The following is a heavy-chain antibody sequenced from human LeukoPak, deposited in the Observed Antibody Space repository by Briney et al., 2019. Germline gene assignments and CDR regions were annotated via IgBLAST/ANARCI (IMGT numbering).Heavy chain of an antibody. CDR1: GYTFTSYY. CDR2: INPSGGST. J-gene: IGHJ6*03. CDR3: ARARYYYYYMDV. V-gene: IGHV1-46*03. Sequence: ASVKLSCKASGYTFTSYYMHWVRQATGQGLEWMGIINPSGGSTSYAQKFQGRVTMTRDTSTSTVYMELSSLRSEDTAVYYGARARYYYYYMDVWGKGTTVTVSS.